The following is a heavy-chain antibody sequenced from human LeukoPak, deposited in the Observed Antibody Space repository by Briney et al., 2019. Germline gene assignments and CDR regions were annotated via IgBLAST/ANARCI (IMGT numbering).Heavy chain of an antibody. CDR3: ARLSGPLGFCSGGTCYSDWYFDL. D-gene: IGHD2-15*01. Sequence: YYNPSLKSRVTISVDTSKNPFSLKLYSVTAPETAVYYCARLSGPLGFCSGGTCYSDWYFDLWGRGTLVTVSS. V-gene: IGHV4-39*02. J-gene: IGHJ2*01.